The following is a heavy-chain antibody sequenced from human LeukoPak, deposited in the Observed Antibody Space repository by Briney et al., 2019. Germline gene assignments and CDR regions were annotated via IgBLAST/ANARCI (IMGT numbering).Heavy chain of an antibody. D-gene: IGHD3-3*01. V-gene: IGHV4-39*07. J-gene: IGHJ4*02. Sequence: PSETLSLTCTVSGASISGSGYYWGWIRQPPGKGLEWIGNIYDSGSTYYNASLQSRVTISIDTSKNQFSLRLSSVTAADTAVYYCARVHDFWSGYSHFDYWGQGTLVTVSS. CDR2: IYDSGST. CDR3: ARVHDFWSGYSHFDY. CDR1: GASISGSGYY.